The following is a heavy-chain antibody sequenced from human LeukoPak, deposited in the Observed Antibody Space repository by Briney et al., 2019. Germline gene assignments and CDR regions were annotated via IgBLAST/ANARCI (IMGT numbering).Heavy chain of an antibody. CDR1: GFNFSSYW. CDR2: IEHDGGEK. V-gene: IGHV3-7*01. Sequence: GGSLRLSCAASGFNFSSYWMSWVRQVPGKRLEWVANIEHDGGEKYYVDSVKGRFTISRDNAKSSVYLQMNSLRAEDTAVYYCARSIADDAFDIWGQGTMVTVSS. CDR3: ARSIADDAFDI. J-gene: IGHJ3*02. D-gene: IGHD3-22*01.